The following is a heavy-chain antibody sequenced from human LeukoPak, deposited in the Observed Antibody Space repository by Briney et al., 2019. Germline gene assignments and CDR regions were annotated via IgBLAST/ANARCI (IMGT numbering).Heavy chain of an antibody. V-gene: IGHV1-69*04. CDR1: GATFSSYA. J-gene: IGHJ3*02. D-gene: IGHD3-22*01. CDR2: IIPMLGTV. Sequence: ASVKVSCKASGATFSSYAINWVRQAPGQGLEWMGRIIPMLGTVNYAQKFQGRVTITADKSTSTAYMELSSLRSEDTAVYYCARFGVIDSSGVPAIWGQGTMVTVSS. CDR3: ARFGVIDSSGVPAI.